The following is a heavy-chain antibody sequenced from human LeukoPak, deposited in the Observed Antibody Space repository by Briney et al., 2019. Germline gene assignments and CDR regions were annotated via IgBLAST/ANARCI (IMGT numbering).Heavy chain of an antibody. V-gene: IGHV1-69*01. CDR2: IIPIFGTA. Sequence: GSSVKVSCKASGGTFSSYAISWVRQAPGQGLEWMGGIIPIFGTANYAQKFQGRVTITADESTSTAYMELSSLRSEDTAVYYCARDRQYYYDSSGYYSPSHNWFDPWGQGTLVTVS. CDR3: ARDRQYYYDSSGYYSPSHNWFDP. D-gene: IGHD3-22*01. J-gene: IGHJ5*02. CDR1: GGTFSSYA.